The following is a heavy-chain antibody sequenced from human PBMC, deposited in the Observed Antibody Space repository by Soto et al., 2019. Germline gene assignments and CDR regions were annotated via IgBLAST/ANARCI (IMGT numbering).Heavy chain of an antibody. CDR1: GFTFSSYG. CDR2: ISSSTFSI. Sequence: GGSLRLSCAASGFTFSSYGMTWVRQAPGKWLEWVSYISSSTFSIYYADSVKGRFTVSRDNAKNSLFLQMNSLRDEDTAVYFCARARRGSAVIGHFDFWGQGXLVTVYS. J-gene: IGHJ4*02. D-gene: IGHD3-22*01. CDR3: ARARRGSAVIGHFDF. V-gene: IGHV3-48*02.